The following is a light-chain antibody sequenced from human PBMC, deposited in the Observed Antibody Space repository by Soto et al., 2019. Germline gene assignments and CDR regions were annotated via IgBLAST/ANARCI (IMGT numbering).Light chain of an antibody. CDR2: GAS. CDR1: QSISSNF. J-gene: IGKJ1*01. V-gene: IGKV3-20*01. Sequence: EIVLTQSPCTLSLSPGEGATLSCRASQSISSNFLAWYQQKRGQAPRLLIHGASNRATGIPDRFSGSGSGTYFTLTITSLETEEFAVYYCQQYGGSPRTFGQGTKVEVK. CDR3: QQYGGSPRT.